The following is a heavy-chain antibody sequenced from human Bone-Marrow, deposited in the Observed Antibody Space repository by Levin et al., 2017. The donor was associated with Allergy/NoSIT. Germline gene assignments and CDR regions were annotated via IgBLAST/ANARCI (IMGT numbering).Heavy chain of an antibody. V-gene: IGHV3-15*01. D-gene: IGHD3-22*01. CDR1: GFTFSNVW. Sequence: SCTASGFTFSNVWMIWVRQAPGKGLEWLGRIKSKSDGETTEYAAPVKGRFTISRDDSKNMLFLQMGSLKSEDTAIYYCNAEKYYYDSSGYRPHYWGQGTLVTVSS. CDR2: IKSKSDGETT. J-gene: IGHJ4*02. CDR3: NAEKYYYDSSGYRPHY.